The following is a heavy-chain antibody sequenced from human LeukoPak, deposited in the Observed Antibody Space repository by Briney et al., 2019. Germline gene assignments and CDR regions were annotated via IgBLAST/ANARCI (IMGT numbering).Heavy chain of an antibody. D-gene: IGHD2-15*01. CDR2: ISGDGGSR. CDR3: ATDCSSNRCYSL. J-gene: IGHJ4*02. CDR1: GFIFNHYT. V-gene: IGHV3-43*02. Sequence: GGSLRLSCAVSGFIFNHYTMNWVRQAPGEGLEWVSFISGDGGSRYYADSVKGRFTISRDNSKNSLYLQMNSLRLGDTALYYCATDCSSNRCYSLWGPGTLVTVSS.